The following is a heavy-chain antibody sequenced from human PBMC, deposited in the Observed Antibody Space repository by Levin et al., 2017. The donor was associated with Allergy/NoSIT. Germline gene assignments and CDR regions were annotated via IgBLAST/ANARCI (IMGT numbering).Heavy chain of an antibody. Sequence: GESLKISCAASGFTLSSYAMSWVRQAPGKGLEWVSTISHNDDSTYYPDSVKGRFTISRDNSKNTLYLQMNSLRAEDTAVYYCAKSRSSVWVREGFDIWGQGTMVTVSS. CDR2: ISHNDDST. V-gene: IGHV3-23*01. J-gene: IGHJ3*02. CDR1: GFTLSSYA. CDR3: AKSRSSVWVREGFDI. D-gene: IGHD1-1*01.